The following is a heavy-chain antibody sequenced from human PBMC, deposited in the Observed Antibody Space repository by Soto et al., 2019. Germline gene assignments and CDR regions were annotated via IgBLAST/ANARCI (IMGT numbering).Heavy chain of an antibody. J-gene: IGHJ4*02. D-gene: IGHD2-15*01. Sequence: QVQLQQWGAGLLKPSETLSLTCAVNGGSFTGYYWSWVRQAPGKGLEWIGEIKDAGSTNYNPSLRGRVTISADTSKKQFSLKVTSVTAADTAVYYCARGQEGVVATHWDQGTLVTVSS. CDR2: IKDAGST. V-gene: IGHV4-34*01. CDR3: ARGQEGVVATH. CDR1: GGSFTGYY.